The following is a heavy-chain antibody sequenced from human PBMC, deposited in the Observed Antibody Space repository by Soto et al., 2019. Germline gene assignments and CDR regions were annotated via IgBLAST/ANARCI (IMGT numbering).Heavy chain of an antibody. Sequence: GGSLRLSCAASGFTFSSYSMNWVRQAPGKGLEWVSSISSSSSYIYYADSVKGRFTISRDNAKNSLYLQMNSLRAEDTAVYYCAKGSYHNYYFDYWGQGTLVTVSS. CDR1: GFTFSSYS. CDR2: ISSSSSYI. J-gene: IGHJ4*02. V-gene: IGHV3-21*01. D-gene: IGHD3-10*01. CDR3: AKGSYHNYYFDY.